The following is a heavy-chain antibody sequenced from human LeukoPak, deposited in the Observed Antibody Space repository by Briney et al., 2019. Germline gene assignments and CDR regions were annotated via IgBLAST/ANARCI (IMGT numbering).Heavy chain of an antibody. Sequence: SETLSLTCTVSGGSISSYYWSWIRQPPGKGLEWIGYIYYSGSTNYNPSLKSRVTISVDTSKNQFSLKLSSVTAADTAVYYCARHYYGSGSPQSWHYYYYYGMDVWGQGTTVTVS. J-gene: IGHJ6*02. CDR2: IYYSGST. D-gene: IGHD3-10*01. V-gene: IGHV4-59*01. CDR1: GGSISSYY. CDR3: ARHYYGSGSPQSWHYYYYYGMDV.